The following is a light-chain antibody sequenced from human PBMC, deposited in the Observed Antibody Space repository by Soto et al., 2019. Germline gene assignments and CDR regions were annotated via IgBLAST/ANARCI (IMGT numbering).Light chain of an antibody. CDR3: QQSYTTPPYT. V-gene: IGKV1-39*01. J-gene: IGKJ2*01. CDR2: TAS. Sequence: DIQMTQSPSSLSASVGDRVTITCRASQSISRYLNWYQQKPGKAPKLLIYTASTLQNGVPSRFNGSGSGTDFTLAINNLPAEDFATYYCQQSYTTPPYTFGQGSKLEIK. CDR1: QSISRY.